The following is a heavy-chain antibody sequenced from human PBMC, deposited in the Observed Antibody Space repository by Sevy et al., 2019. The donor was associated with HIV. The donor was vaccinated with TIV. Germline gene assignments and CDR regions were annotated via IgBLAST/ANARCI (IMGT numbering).Heavy chain of an antibody. CDR1: GYTLTELS. D-gene: IGHD2-15*01. Sequence: ASVKVSCKVSGYTLTELSMHWVRQAPGKGLEWMGGFDPEDGETIYAQKFQGRVTMTEDTSTDTAYMELSSLRSEDTAVYYCATTKGGRYCSGGSCYPGYYYYGMDVWGQGTTVTVPS. V-gene: IGHV1-24*01. J-gene: IGHJ6*02. CDR2: FDPEDGET. CDR3: ATTKGGRYCSGGSCYPGYYYYGMDV.